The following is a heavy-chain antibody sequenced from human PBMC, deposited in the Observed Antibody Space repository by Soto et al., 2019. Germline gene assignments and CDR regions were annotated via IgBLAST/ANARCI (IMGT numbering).Heavy chain of an antibody. J-gene: IGHJ4*02. Sequence: SETLSLTCTVSGGSISSYYWSWIRQPAGKGLEWIGRIYTSGSTNYNPSLKSQVTMSVDTSKNQFSLKLSSVTAADTAVYYCARDVPLVGATRGFDYWGQGTLVTVSS. D-gene: IGHD1-26*01. V-gene: IGHV4-4*07. CDR1: GGSISSYY. CDR3: ARDVPLVGATRGFDY. CDR2: IYTSGST.